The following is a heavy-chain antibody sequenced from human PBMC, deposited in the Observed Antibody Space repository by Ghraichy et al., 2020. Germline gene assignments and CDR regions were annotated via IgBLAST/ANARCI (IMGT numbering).Heavy chain of an antibody. Sequence: GESLNISCAASGFTFSNYAMTWVRQAPGKGLEWVSGISGSGSTYNADSVKGRFIISRENSKNTLYLQMNSLRAEDTAVYYCANAIHGSWNFGNAFHIWGQGTMVTVSS. CDR2: ISGSGST. J-gene: IGHJ3*02. CDR1: GFTFSNYA. V-gene: IGHV3-23*01. CDR3: ANAIHGSWNFGNAFHI. D-gene: IGHD3-10*01.